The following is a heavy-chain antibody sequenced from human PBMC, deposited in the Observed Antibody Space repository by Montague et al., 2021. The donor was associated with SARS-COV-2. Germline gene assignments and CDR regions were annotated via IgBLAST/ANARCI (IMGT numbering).Heavy chain of an antibody. CDR3: APGADDYYYAMDV. Sequence: SETLSLTCTVSSGSISTYYWSWIRQPPGKGLEWMGYVYCSGSTNYNPSLKSRVTISVDTSKNQFSLKLRSVTAADTAVYYCAPGADDYYYAMDVWGQGTTVTVSS. CDR1: SGSISTYY. J-gene: IGHJ6*02. CDR2: VYCSGST. D-gene: IGHD3-10*01. V-gene: IGHV4-59*01.